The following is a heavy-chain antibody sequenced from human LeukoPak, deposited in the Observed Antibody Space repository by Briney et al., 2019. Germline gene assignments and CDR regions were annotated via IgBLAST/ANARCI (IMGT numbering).Heavy chain of an antibody. CDR2: ISGSGGST. Sequence: GGSLRLSCAASGFTFSSYAMSWVRQTPGKGLEWVSAISGSGGSTYYADSVKGRFTISRDNSKNTLYLQMNSLRAEDTAVYYCAKGLQGSGWTRWYYFDYWGQGTLVTVSS. V-gene: IGHV3-23*01. J-gene: IGHJ4*02. D-gene: IGHD6-19*01. CDR3: AKGLQGSGWTRWYYFDY. CDR1: GFTFSSYA.